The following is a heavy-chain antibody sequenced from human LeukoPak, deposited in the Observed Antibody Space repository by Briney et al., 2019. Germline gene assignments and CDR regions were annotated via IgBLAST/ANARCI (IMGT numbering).Heavy chain of an antibody. J-gene: IGHJ3*01. CDR2: ISTGSNYI. V-gene: IGHV3-21*01. CDR1: GFTFSTYN. Sequence: GGSLRLSCAPSGFTFSTYNLNWVRQAPGKGLEWVSTISTGSNYIFYADSVEGRFTISRDDAKNSLYLQVNSLRAEDTAVYYCARGLPYNDAFDVWGQGTMVTVSS. CDR3: ARGLPYNDAFDV. D-gene: IGHD4-11*01.